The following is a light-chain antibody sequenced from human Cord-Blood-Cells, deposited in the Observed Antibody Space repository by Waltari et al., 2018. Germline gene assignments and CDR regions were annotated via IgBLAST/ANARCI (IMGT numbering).Light chain of an antibody. Sequence: AIRMTQSPSSLSASTGDRVTITCRASQGIRSYLAWYQQKPGKAPKLLISAASTLQSGVPSRFSGSGSGTDFTLTISCLQSEDFATYYCQQYYSYPLTFGGGTKVEIK. J-gene: IGKJ4*01. CDR3: QQYYSYPLT. CDR1: QGIRSY. V-gene: IGKV1-8*01. CDR2: AAS.